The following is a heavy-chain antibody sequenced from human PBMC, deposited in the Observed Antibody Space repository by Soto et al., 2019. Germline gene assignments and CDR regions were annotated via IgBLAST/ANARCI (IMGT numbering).Heavy chain of an antibody. CDR3: ARGLLYLYEMDV. J-gene: IGHJ6*02. D-gene: IGHD2-8*01. V-gene: IGHV3-74*01. Sequence: GSLRLSCVVSGFTFSSYWMHWVRQVPGKGLVWVSRTDNAGSTTNYADSVKGRFTISRDNAKNTLYRQMNSLRAEDTAVYYCARGLLYLYEMDVWGQGTTVTVSS. CDR1: GFTFSSYW. CDR2: TDNAGSTT.